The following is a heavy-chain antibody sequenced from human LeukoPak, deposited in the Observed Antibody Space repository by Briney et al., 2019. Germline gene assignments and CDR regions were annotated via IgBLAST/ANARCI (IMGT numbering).Heavy chain of an antibody. J-gene: IGHJ3*02. CDR2: ISGSGGST. V-gene: IGHV3-23*01. Sequence: PGESLRLSCAASGFTFSNNAMSWVRQAPGKGLEWVSAISGSGGSTYYADSVKGRFTISRDNSKNTLYLQMNSLRAEDTAVYYCATPGGLDDAFDIWGQGTMVTVSS. D-gene: IGHD6-19*01. CDR3: ATPGGLDDAFDI. CDR1: GFTFSNNA.